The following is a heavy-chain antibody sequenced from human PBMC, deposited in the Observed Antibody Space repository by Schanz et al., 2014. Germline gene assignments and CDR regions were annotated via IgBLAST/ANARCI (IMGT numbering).Heavy chain of an antibody. V-gene: IGHV1-8*01. CDR2: MNPNSGNP. CDR1: GYTFTSYD. J-gene: IGHJ4*02. CDR3: ARGRTFDY. Sequence: QGQLVQSGPEVKEPGASVKVSCTASGYTFTSYDINWVRQAPRQGLEWLGWMNPNSGNPGFAQKFRGRVTMTRNTSMSTAYIELHILTSEDTAVYYCARGRTFDYWGQGTLVTVSS.